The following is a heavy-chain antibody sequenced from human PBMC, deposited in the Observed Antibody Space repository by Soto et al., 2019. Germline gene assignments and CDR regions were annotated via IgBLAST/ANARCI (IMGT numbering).Heavy chain of an antibody. Sequence: SVEVSCKASGDTFSSYAISWVRQAPGQGLEWMGGIIPIFGTANYAQKFQGRVTIIADKSTSTAYMELSSLRSEDTAVYYCARDRGGYSPTDYWGQGTLVTVSS. D-gene: IGHD5-12*01. V-gene: IGHV1-69*06. CDR3: ARDRGGYSPTDY. CDR1: GDTFSSYA. CDR2: IIPIFGTA. J-gene: IGHJ4*02.